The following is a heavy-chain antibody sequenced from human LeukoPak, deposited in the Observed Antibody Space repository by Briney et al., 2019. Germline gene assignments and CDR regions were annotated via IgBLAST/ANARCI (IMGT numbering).Heavy chain of an antibody. Sequence: GGSLRLSCAASGFTFSSYSMNWVRQAPGKGLEWVSSISSSSSYIYYADSVKGRFTISRDNAKNSLYLQMNSLRAEDTAVYYCARGRSPTYYYDSSGYPAPWGQGTLVTVSS. CDR1: GFTFSSYS. CDR2: ISSSSSYI. V-gene: IGHV3-21*01. CDR3: ARGRSPTYYYDSSGYPAP. D-gene: IGHD3-22*01. J-gene: IGHJ5*02.